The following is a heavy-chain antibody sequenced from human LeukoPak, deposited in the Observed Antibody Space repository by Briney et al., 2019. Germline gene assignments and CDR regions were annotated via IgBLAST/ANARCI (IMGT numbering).Heavy chain of an antibody. V-gene: IGHV3-23*01. Sequence: SGGSLRLSCAASGFTFSSYAMSWVRQAPGKGLEWVSAISGSGGSTYYAGSVKGRFTISRDNYKNTLYLQMNSLRAEDTAVYYRAKAHERYSSSWYVETFDCWGQGTLVTVSS. CDR3: AKAHERYSSSWYVETFDC. CDR2: ISGSGGST. J-gene: IGHJ4*02. CDR1: GFTFSSYA. D-gene: IGHD6-13*01.